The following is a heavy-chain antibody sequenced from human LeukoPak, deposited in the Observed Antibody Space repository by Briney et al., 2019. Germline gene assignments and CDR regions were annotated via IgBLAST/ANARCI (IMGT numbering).Heavy chain of an antibody. CDR2: INHSGST. D-gene: IGHD6-13*01. CDR1: GGSFSGYY. Sequence: PSETLSLTCAVYGGSFSGYYWSWIRRPPGKGLEWIGEINHSGSTNYNPSLKSRVTISVDTSKNQFSLKLSSVTAADTAVYYCARGVAAAVDYWGQGTLVTVSS. J-gene: IGHJ4*02. V-gene: IGHV4-34*01. CDR3: ARGVAAAVDY.